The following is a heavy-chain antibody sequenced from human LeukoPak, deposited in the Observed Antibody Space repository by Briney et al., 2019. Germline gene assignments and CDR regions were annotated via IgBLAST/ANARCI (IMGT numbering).Heavy chain of an antibody. D-gene: IGHD3-10*01. CDR1: GFTFSDHY. CDR2: TRKKVNSYTT. J-gene: IGHJ4*02. Sequence: PGRSLRLSCAASGFTFSDHYMDWVRQAPGKGLEWVGRTRKKVNSYTTEYAASVKGRFTISRDDSKNSLYLQMNSLKTEDTAVYYCARSYGSGTYPFDYWGQGTLVTVSS. V-gene: IGHV3-72*01. CDR3: ARSYGSGTYPFDY.